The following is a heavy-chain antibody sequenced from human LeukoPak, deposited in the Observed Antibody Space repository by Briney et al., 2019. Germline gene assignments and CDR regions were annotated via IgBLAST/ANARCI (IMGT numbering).Heavy chain of an antibody. CDR1: GFTFSNYA. D-gene: IGHD6-13*01. Sequence: GGSLRLSCAASGFTFSNYAMSWVRQAPGKGLEWVSSISSSCSYIYYADSVKGRFTISRDNAKNSLYLQMNSLRAEDTAVYYCARSIAAAGDYWGQGTLVTVSS. CDR3: ARSIAAAGDY. J-gene: IGHJ4*02. V-gene: IGHV3-21*01. CDR2: ISSSCSYI.